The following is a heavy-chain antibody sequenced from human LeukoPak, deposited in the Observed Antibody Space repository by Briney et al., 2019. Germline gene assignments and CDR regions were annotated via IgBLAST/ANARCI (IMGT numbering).Heavy chain of an antibody. J-gene: IGHJ4*02. Sequence: EASVKVSCKASGYTFTGYYMHWVRQAPGQGLERMGWINPNSGGTNYAQKFQGRVTMTRDTSISTAYMELSRLRSDDTAVYYCARDRYDYGDYVSIYWGQGTLVTVSS. CDR1: GYTFTGYY. V-gene: IGHV1-2*02. CDR2: INPNSGGT. CDR3: ARDRYDYGDYVSIY. D-gene: IGHD4-17*01.